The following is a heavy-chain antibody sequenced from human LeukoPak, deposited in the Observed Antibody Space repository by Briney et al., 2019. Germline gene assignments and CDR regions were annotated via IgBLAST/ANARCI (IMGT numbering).Heavy chain of an antibody. J-gene: IGHJ4*02. CDR2: ISGSGGST. CDR3: AKALERVTIFGVVILYFDY. CDR1: GFNFSSYA. D-gene: IGHD3-3*01. Sequence: GGSLRLSCAASGFNFSSYAMSWVRQAPGKGLEWVSAISGSGGSTYYADSVKGRFTISRDNSKNTLYLQMNSLRAEDTAVYYCAKALERVTIFGVVILYFDYWGQGTLVTVSS. V-gene: IGHV3-23*01.